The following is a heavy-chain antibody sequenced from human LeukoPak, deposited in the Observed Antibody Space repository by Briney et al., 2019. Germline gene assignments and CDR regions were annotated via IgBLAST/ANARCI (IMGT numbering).Heavy chain of an antibody. CDR1: GGTFSSYA. CDR2: IIPIFGTA. J-gene: IGHJ6*03. Sequence: SVKVSCKASGGTFSSYAISWVRQAPGQGLEWMGRIIPIFGTANYAQKFQGRVTITTDESTSTAYMELSSLRSEDTAVYYCASRNDSSGYGNYYYYYMDVWGKGPTVTVSS. D-gene: IGHD3-22*01. CDR3: ASRNDSSGYGNYYYYYMDV. V-gene: IGHV1-69*05.